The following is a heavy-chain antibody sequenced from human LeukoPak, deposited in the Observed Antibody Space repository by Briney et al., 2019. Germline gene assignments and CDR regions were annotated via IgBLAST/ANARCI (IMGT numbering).Heavy chain of an antibody. J-gene: IGHJ6*02. CDR2: ISAYNGNT. CDR1: GYTFTSYG. CDR3: AREGAIYQYSYGSYYYYGMDV. V-gene: IGHV1-18*01. Sequence: GASVKVSCTASGYTFTSYGISWVRQAPGQGLEWMGWISAYNGNTNYAQKLQGRVTMTTDTSTSTAYMELRSLRSDDTAVYYCAREGAIYQYSYGSYYYYGMDVWGQGTTVTVSS. D-gene: IGHD5-18*01.